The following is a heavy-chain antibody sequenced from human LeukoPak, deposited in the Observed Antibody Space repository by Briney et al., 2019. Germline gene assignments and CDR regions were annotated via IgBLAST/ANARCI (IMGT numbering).Heavy chain of an antibody. CDR2: INHSGST. CDR1: GGSFSGYY. J-gene: IGHJ4*02. CDR3: ARATGVWFGELLPIDY. D-gene: IGHD3-10*01. V-gene: IGHV4-34*01. Sequence: PSETLSLTCAVYGGSFSGYYWSWIRQPPGNGLEWIGEINHSGSTNYNPSLKSRVTISVDTSKNQFSLKLSSVTAADTAVYYCARATGVWFGELLPIDYWGQGTLVTVSS.